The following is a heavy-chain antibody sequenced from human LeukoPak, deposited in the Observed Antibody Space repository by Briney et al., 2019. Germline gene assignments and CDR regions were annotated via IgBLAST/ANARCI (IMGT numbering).Heavy chain of an antibody. CDR1: GFSVSNNY. D-gene: IGHD2-2*01. Sequence: GGSLRLSCVVSGFSVSNNYIIWVRQAPGNGLERVSVIYGDGRTSHSASVRGRFTISRDNSKNTLYLQMNSLRAEDTAVYYCARNVIVGYCSSTSCYDMFFDYWGQGTLVTVSS. CDR3: ARNVIVGYCSSTSCYDMFFDY. J-gene: IGHJ4*02. CDR2: IYGDGRT. V-gene: IGHV3-66*02.